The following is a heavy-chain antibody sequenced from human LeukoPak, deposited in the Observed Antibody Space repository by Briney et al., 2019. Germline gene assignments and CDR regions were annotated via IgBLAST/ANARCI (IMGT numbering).Heavy chain of an antibody. D-gene: IGHD2-2*01. Sequence: SETLSLTCTVSGGSISSYYWSWIRQPAGKGLEWIGRIYPRGSTTYNSSLKSRVTMSADTSKNHFSLKLSSLTDADTAVYYCARGRYCTATTCDAGGDAFDVWGQGTMVTVSS. CDR2: IYPRGST. CDR1: GGSISSYY. V-gene: IGHV4-4*07. J-gene: IGHJ3*01. CDR3: ARGRYCTATTCDAGGDAFDV.